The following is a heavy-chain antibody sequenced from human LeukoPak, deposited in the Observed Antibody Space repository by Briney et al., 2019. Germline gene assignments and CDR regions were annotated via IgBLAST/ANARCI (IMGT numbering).Heavy chain of an antibody. CDR1: SGSFSGYY. Sequence: SETLSLTCAIYSGSFSGYYWNWIRQPPGKGLKWIVKINHSGFTNYNPSLNSRVTMSVDTSKNQFSLNLTSVTAADTAVYYCAASGWSPGLDYWGQGTPVTVSS. D-gene: IGHD6-19*01. V-gene: IGHV4-34*01. CDR2: INHSGFT. CDR3: AASGWSPGLDY. J-gene: IGHJ4*02.